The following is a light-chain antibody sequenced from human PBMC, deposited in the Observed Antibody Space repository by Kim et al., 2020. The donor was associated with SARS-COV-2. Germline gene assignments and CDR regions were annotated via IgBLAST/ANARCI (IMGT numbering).Light chain of an antibody. CDR3: LQHNTCPIT. J-gene: IGKJ5*01. CDR1: QDIRND. CDR2: GAS. Sequence: ERVTITCRASQDIRNDLGWYQQNPGRAAKRRRYGASSLQSGVPSRFSGSVAGTEFTLTISSLQPEDFATYSCLQHNTCPITCGQWTRLEIK. V-gene: IGKV1-17*01.